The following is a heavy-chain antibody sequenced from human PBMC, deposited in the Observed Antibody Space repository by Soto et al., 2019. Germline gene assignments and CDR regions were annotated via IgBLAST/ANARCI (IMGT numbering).Heavy chain of an antibody. V-gene: IGHV1-69*12. CDR3: ARRPVRGSYAYCYGMDV. Sequence: QVQLVQSGAEVKKPGSSVKVSCKASGGTFSSYAISWVRQAPGQGLEWMGGIIPIFGTANYAQKFQGRVTITADESTRTAYMELSSLRPEDTAVYYCARRPVRGSYAYCYGMDVWGQGTTVTVSS. D-gene: IGHD1-26*01. J-gene: IGHJ6*02. CDR2: IIPIFGTA. CDR1: GGTFSSYA.